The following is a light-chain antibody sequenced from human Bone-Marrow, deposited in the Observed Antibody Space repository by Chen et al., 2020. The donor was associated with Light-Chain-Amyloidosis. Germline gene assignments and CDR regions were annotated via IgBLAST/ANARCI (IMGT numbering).Light chain of an antibody. CDR1: SSDVGGDNH. V-gene: IGLV2-14*01. Sequence: QSALTQPAPLSGSPGQSITISCTGTSSDVGGDNHVSWYQQHPDKAPKLMIYGVTNRPSWVPDRFSGSKSDNTASLTISGLQTEDEADYFCSSYPITNTLVFGSGTRVTVL. CDR3: SSYPITNTLV. J-gene: IGLJ1*01. CDR2: GVT.